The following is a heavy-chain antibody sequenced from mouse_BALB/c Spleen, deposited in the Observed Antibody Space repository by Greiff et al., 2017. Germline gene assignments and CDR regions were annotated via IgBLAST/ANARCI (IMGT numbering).Heavy chain of an antibody. Sequence: VQLQQSGTVLARPGASVKMSCKASGYTFTSYWMHWVKQRPGQGLEWIGAIYPGNSDTSYNQKFKGKAKLTAVTSTSTAYMELSSLTNEDSAVYYCTFYYGRRNYAMDYWGQGTSVTVSS. CDR1: GYTFTSYW. J-gene: IGHJ4*01. V-gene: IGHV1-5*01. CDR2: IYPGNSDT. CDR3: TFYYGRRNYAMDY. D-gene: IGHD1-1*01.